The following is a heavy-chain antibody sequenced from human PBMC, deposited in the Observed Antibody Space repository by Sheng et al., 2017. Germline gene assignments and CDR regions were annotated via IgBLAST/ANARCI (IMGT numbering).Heavy chain of an antibody. J-gene: IGHJ3*02. CDR1: GGSFSGYY. Sequence: QVQLQQWGAGLLKPSETLSLTCAVYGGSFSGYYWSWIRQPPGKGLEWIGEINHSGSTNYNPSLKSRVTISVDTSKNQFSLKLSSVTAADTAVYYCARDAPSPYAFDIWGQGTMVTVSS. V-gene: IGHV4-34*01. D-gene: IGHD2-2*01. CDR3: ARDAPSPYAFDI. CDR2: INHSGST.